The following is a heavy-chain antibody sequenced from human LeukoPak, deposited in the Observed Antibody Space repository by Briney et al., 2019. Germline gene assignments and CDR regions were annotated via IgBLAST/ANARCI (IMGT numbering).Heavy chain of an antibody. Sequence: GGSLRLSCAASGFTFSNYAMSWVRQAPGKGLEWVSAISGSGHSTYYADSVKGRFTISRDSSMETLYLQMNSLRAEDTATYFCAKRLSFGVAIGDFDYWGQGTLVTVSS. J-gene: IGHJ4*02. CDR3: AKRLSFGVAIGDFDY. CDR2: ISGSGHST. CDR1: GFTFSNYA. D-gene: IGHD3-3*01. V-gene: IGHV3-23*01.